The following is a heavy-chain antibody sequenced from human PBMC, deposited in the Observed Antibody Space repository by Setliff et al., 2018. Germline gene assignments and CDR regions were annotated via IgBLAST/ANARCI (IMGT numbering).Heavy chain of an antibody. CDR3: ARADYIRYFYMDA. J-gene: IGHJ6*03. CDR2: IIPIFGTT. Sequence: GASVKVSCKASGGTFRNYGISWVRQAPGQGLEWMGGIIPIFGTTNYAQKFQGRLTITTVGSTSTAYMGLSSLRSEDTAVYYCARADYIRYFYMDAWGKGTTVTVSS. D-gene: IGHD4-4*01. CDR1: GGTFRNYG. V-gene: IGHV1-69*05.